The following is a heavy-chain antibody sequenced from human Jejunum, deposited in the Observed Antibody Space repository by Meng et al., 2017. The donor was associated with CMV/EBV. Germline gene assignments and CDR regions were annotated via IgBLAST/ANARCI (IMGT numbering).Heavy chain of an antibody. CDR2: INPSGGST. D-gene: IGHD1-1*01. CDR1: GFAFTSSF. V-gene: IGHV1-46*01. Sequence: SCKASGFAFTSSFMHWVRQAPGQGLEWMGLINPSGGSTTYAQKFQGRVTMTSDTSTSTVYMELTSLRSEDTALYYCAKNRTGNEDYWGQGTLVTVSS. J-gene: IGHJ4*02. CDR3: AKNRTGNEDY.